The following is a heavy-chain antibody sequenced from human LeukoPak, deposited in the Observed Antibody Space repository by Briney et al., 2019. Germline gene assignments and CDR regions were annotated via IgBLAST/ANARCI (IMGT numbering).Heavy chain of an antibody. CDR1: GFTFSDYY. CDR3: ARSYGSGSYYIEPFDY. D-gene: IGHD3-10*01. V-gene: IGHV3-11*01. CDR2: ISSSGSTI. Sequence: GGSLRLSCAASGFTFSDYYMSWIRQAPGKGLEWVSYISSSGSTIYYADSVKGRFTISRDNAKNSLYLQMNSLRAEDTAVYYCARSYGSGSYYIEPFDYWGQGTLVTVSS. J-gene: IGHJ4*02.